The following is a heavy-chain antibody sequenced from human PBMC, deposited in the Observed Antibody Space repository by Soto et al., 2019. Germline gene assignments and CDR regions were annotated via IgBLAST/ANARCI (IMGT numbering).Heavy chain of an antibody. J-gene: IGHJ6*02. V-gene: IGHV3-53*01. CDR1: GFTVSSNY. CDR3: AREGRIAVAGRGGMDV. CDR2: IYSGGST. D-gene: IGHD6-19*01. Sequence: GGSLRLSCAASGFTVSSNYMSWVRQAPGKGLEWVSVIYSGGSTYYADSVKGRFTISRDNSKNTLYLQMNSLRAEDTAVYYCAREGRIAVAGRGGMDVWGQGTTVTVSS.